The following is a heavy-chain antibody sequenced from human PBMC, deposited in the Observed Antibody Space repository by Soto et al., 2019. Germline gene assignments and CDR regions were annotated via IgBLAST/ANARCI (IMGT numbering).Heavy chain of an antibody. CDR1: GGSISMYY. CDR3: ERVGDTAMVMAYYYGMDV. Sequence: KTSETLSLTCTVSGGSISMYYCSWVRQPPGKGLEWIGYIYYSGSTNYNPSLKSRVTISVDTSKNQFSLKLSSVTAADTAVYYCERVGDTAMVMAYYYGMDVWGQGTTVTVSS. CDR2: IYYSGST. D-gene: IGHD5-18*01. J-gene: IGHJ6*02. V-gene: IGHV4-59*01.